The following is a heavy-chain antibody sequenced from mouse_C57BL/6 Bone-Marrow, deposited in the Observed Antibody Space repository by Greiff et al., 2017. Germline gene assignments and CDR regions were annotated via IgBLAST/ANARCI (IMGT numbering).Heavy chain of an antibody. J-gene: IGHJ2*01. Sequence: QVQLQQPGAELVMPGASVKLSCKASGYTFTSYWMHWVKQRPGQGLEWIGEIDPSDSYTNFNQKFKGKSTLTVDKSSSTAYMQLSCLTSEDSAVYYCARETVDYWGQGTTLTVSS. V-gene: IGHV1-69*01. CDR1: GYTFTSYW. CDR3: ARETVDY. CDR2: IDPSDSYT. D-gene: IGHD1-1*01.